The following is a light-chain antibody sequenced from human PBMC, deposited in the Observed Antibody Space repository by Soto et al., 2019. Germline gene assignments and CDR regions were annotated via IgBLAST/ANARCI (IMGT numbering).Light chain of an antibody. CDR3: QQFSSYPLT. Sequence: EFVLTQSPGTLSLSPGEIATVSCSASQTVRNNYLAWYQQKPGQAPRLLIYDASSRATGIPDRFSGGRSGTDFTLTISRLEPEDFAVYYCQQFSSYPLTFGGGTKVDIK. CDR1: QTVRNNY. J-gene: IGKJ4*01. CDR2: DAS. V-gene: IGKV3-20*01.